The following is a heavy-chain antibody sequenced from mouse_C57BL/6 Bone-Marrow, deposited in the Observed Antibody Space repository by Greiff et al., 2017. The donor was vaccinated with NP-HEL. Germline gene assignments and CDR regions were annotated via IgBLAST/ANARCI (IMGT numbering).Heavy chain of an antibody. Sequence: QVQLKESGAELARPGASVKLSCKASGYTFSSYGISWVKQRTGQGLEWIGEFYPRSGNTYYNEKFKGKATLTADKSSSTAYMELRSLTSEDSAVYFCARKGPSNWYVDVWGTGTTVTVST. V-gene: IGHV1-81*01. CDR2: FYPRSGNT. J-gene: IGHJ1*03. CDR3: ARKGPSNWYVDV. CDR1: GYTFSSYG.